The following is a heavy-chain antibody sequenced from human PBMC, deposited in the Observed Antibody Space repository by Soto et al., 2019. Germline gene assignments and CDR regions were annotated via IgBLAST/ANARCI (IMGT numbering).Heavy chain of an antibody. V-gene: IGHV5-51*01. Sequence: GGYLYICCKCSGYIFTNYLIAWVRQLPGKGLERLGIIYPGDSDTRYHPSFQGQVTISADKSISTAYLQWSSLKASDTAMGDCARVPWSGTYCFDFWGLGTMVTVSS. CDR3: ARVPWSGTYCFDF. CDR2: IYPGDSDT. D-gene: IGHD3-3*01. J-gene: IGHJ4*01. CDR1: GYIFTNYL.